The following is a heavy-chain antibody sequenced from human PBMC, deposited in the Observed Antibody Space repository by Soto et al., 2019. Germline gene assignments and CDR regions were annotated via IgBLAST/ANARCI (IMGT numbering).Heavy chain of an antibody. D-gene: IGHD5-18*01. CDR2: ISYDGTIK. V-gene: IGHV3-30*04. Sequence: GGSLRLSCADSGFTFSSYAMHWVRQAPGKGLEWVAIISYDGTIKYYADSVKGRFTISRDNSKNTLYLQMNSLRAEDTAVYYCARDLSGYGYDCWGQGALVTVSS. J-gene: IGHJ4*02. CDR3: ARDLSGYGYDC. CDR1: GFTFSSYA.